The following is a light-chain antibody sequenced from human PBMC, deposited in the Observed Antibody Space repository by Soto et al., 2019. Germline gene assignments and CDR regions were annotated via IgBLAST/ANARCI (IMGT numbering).Light chain of an antibody. V-gene: IGLV2-23*01. Sequence: QSALTQPASVSGSPGQSITISCTGTSSDVGSDNLVSWYQQHPGKAPKLMIYEGSKRPSGVSNRFSGSKSGNTASLTISGLQAEDEAHYYCCSYAGSSTAIFGGGTKLTVL. CDR3: CSYAGSSTAI. CDR2: EGS. CDR1: SSDVGSDNL. J-gene: IGLJ2*01.